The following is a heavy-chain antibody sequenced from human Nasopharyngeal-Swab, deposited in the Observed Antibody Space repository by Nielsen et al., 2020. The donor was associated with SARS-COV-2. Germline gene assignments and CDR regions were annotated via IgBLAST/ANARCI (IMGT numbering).Heavy chain of an antibody. D-gene: IGHD6-13*01. J-gene: IGHJ4*02. CDR2: ISSSGSTI. CDR1: GFTFSSYE. Sequence: GGPLRLSCAASGFTFSSYEMNWVRQAPGKGLEWVSYISSSGSTIYYADSVKGRFTISRDNAKNSLYLQMNSLRAEDTAVYYCAREEGSSWHYFDYWGQGTLVTVSS. CDR3: AREEGSSWHYFDY. V-gene: IGHV3-48*03.